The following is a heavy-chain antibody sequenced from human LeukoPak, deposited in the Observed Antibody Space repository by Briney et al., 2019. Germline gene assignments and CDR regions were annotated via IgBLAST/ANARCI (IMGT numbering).Heavy chain of an antibody. CDR3: ANYHDNSGYSPHLDN. CDR1: GFTFSSYG. CDR2: LYSGGST. Sequence: GGSLRLSCAASGFTFSSYGMSWARQAPGQGLGWVSVLYSGGSTYYADSVQGRFTISRDNSKNTLYLQMNSLRAEDTAVYYCANYHDNSGYSPHLDNWGQGTLVIVSS. V-gene: IGHV3-23*03. D-gene: IGHD3-22*01. J-gene: IGHJ4*02.